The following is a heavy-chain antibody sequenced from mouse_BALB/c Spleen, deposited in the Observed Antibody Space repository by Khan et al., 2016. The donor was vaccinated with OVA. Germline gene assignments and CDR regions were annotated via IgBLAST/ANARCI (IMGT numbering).Heavy chain of an antibody. V-gene: IGHV5-6*01. CDR3: ASHLTGSFAY. Sequence: EVELVESGGDLVRPGGSLKLSCAASGFRFSSYSMSWVRQTPDKRLEWVATMSSGGDYTYYPDSVKGRFTISRDNAKNTLYLHMSSLTSDDTALYYGASHLTGSFAYWGQGTLVTVSA. CDR1: GFRFSSYS. J-gene: IGHJ3*01. CDR2: MSSGGDYT. D-gene: IGHD4-1*01.